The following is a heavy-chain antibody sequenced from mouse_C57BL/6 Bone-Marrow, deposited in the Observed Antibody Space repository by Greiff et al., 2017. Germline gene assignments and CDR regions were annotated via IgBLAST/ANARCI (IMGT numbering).Heavy chain of an antibody. V-gene: IGHV1-52*01. CDR3: ARGGSWHYLDY. CDR2: IDPSDSET. Sequence: QVQLKQPGAELVRPGSSVKLSCKASGYTFTSYWMHWVKQRPIQGLEWIGNIDPSDSETHYNQKFKDKATLTVDKSSSTAYMQLSSLTSEDSAVYVCARGGSWHYLDYWGQGTTLTVSS. CDR1: GYTFTSYW. J-gene: IGHJ2*01.